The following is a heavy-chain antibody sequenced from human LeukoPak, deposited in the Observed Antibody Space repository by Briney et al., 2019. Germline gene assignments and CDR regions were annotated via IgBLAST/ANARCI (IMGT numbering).Heavy chain of an antibody. CDR1: GGSFSGYY. V-gene: IGHV4-34*01. D-gene: IGHD3-22*01. CDR3: ASTYYYDSSGYYDY. CDR2: INHSGST. J-gene: IGHJ4*02. Sequence: SETLSLTCAVYGGSFSGYYWSWIRQPPGKGLEWIGEINHSGSTNYNPSHKSRVTISVDTSKNQFSLKLSSVTAADTAVYYCASTYYYDSSGYYDYWGQGTLVTVSS.